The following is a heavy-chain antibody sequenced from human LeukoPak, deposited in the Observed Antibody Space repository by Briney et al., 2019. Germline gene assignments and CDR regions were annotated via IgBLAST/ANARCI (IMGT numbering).Heavy chain of an antibody. CDR2: IYIGGST. Sequence: SETLSLTCTVSGVFINSYYWSWIRQPAGKGLEWIGRIYIGGSTNYNPSLKSRVTISVDTSKNQFSLKLTSVTAADTAVYYCARESSSTYYLDAFDMWGQGTMVTVSS. J-gene: IGHJ3*02. V-gene: IGHV4-4*07. CDR3: ARESSSTYYLDAFDM. CDR1: GVFINSYY. D-gene: IGHD3-22*01.